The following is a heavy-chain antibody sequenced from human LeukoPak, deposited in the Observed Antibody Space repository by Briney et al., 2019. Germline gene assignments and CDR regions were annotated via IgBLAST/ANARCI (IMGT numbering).Heavy chain of an antibody. D-gene: IGHD6-13*01. Sequence: GGSLRLSCAASGFTFSSYNMNWVRQAPGKGLEWVSYISSSSSTIYYADSVKGRFTISRDNAENSLYLQMNSLRAEDTAVYYCATITTYSSSWYGDFDYWSQGTLVTVST. CDR2: ISSSSSTI. CDR3: ATITTYSSSWYGDFDY. J-gene: IGHJ4*02. CDR1: GFTFSSYN. V-gene: IGHV3-48*04.